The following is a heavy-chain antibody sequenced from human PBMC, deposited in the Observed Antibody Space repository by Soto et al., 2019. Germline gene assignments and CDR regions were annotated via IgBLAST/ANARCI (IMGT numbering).Heavy chain of an antibody. CDR3: ARLPIGYCSGGSCYYYYYYMDV. CDR1: GGSISSSSYY. J-gene: IGHJ6*03. D-gene: IGHD2-15*01. CDR2: IYYSGST. V-gene: IGHV4-39*01. Sequence: SETLSLTCTVSGGSISSSSYYWGWIRQPPGKGLEWIGSIYYSGSTYYNPSLKSRVTISVDTSKNQFSLKLSSVTAADTAVYYCARLPIGYCSGGSCYYYYYYMDVWGKGTTVTVSS.